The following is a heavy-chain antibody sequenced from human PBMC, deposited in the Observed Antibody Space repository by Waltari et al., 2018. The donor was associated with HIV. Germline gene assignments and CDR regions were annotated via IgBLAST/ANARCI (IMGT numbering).Heavy chain of an antibody. CDR2: LWYHGGKE. Sequence: QVQLVESGGGVVQPGRSLTLSCEASGVTCGSYGIHWVRQAPGKGLGWWAVLWYHGGKEDYADSVKGRFNISRDNSRNTVFLHMNSLRAEDTGFYFCARERGYTSPFDLWGQGTLVTVSS. D-gene: IGHD5-18*01. J-gene: IGHJ1*01. CDR1: GVTCGSYG. V-gene: IGHV3-33*01. CDR3: ARERGYTSPFDL.